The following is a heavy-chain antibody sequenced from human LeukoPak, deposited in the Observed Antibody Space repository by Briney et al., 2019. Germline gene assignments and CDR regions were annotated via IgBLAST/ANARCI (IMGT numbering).Heavy chain of an antibody. Sequence: PSETLSLTCTISGGSTSSSSYYWGWIRQPPGKGLEWIGSIFYSGSTYYNPSLKSRVTISVDTSKNQFSLNLSSVTAADTAVYYCARPATVTTSFWYFDLWGRGTQVTVSS. CDR2: IFYSGST. CDR3: ARPATVTTSFWYFDL. D-gene: IGHD4-17*01. V-gene: IGHV4-39*01. J-gene: IGHJ2*01. CDR1: GGSTSSSSYY.